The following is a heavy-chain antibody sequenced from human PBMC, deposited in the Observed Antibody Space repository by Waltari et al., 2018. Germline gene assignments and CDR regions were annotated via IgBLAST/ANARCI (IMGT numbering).Heavy chain of an antibody. V-gene: IGHV1-2*02. CDR2: INPNRGGT. Sequence: QVLLVQSGAEVKKPGASVTVSCKASGYSFTGYYLHWVRQAPGQGLEWERWINPNRGGTSYAQIIHGRVTRTRDTCISTAYMELSRLTSDDTAVYDCAVSYTGWYGDLDYWGQGTLVTVSS. CDR3: AVSYTGWYGDLDY. D-gene: IGHD6-19*01. CDR1: GYSFTGYY. J-gene: IGHJ4*02.